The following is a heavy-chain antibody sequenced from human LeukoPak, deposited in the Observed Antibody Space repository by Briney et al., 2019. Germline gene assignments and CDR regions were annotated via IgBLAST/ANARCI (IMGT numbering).Heavy chain of an antibody. D-gene: IGHD5-18*01. Sequence: PGGSLRLSCAASGFTFSSYSMNWVRQAPGKGLEWVSSISSSSSYIYYADSVKGRFTISRDNAKNSLYLQMDSLRAEDTAVYYCAKGIQLWTPPFDYWGQGTLVTVSS. CDR1: GFTFSSYS. CDR3: AKGIQLWTPPFDY. V-gene: IGHV3-21*04. CDR2: ISSSSSYI. J-gene: IGHJ4*02.